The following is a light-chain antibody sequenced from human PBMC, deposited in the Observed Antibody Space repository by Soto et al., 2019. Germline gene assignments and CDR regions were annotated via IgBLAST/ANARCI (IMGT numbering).Light chain of an antibody. CDR2: AAS. CDR1: QGISSY. J-gene: IGKJ4*01. V-gene: IGKV1-9*01. CDR3: QQLHSYPLT. Sequence: DIQLTQSPSFLSASVGDRVTITCRASQGISSYLAWYQQKPGKPPKVLIYAASTLQSGVPSRFRGSGSGTEFTLTISSLQPEDCATDCCQQLHSYPLTFGGGTKVEIK.